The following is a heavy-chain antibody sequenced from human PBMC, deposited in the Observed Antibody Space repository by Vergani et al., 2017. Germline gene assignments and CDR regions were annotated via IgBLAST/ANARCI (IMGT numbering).Heavy chain of an antibody. D-gene: IGHD2-21*02. V-gene: IGHV3-15*01. Sequence: EVQLVESGGGLVKPGGSLRLSCAASGFTFSNDWMSWVRQAPGKGLEWVGRIKSKTDGGTTDYAAPVKGRFTVSRDNSKDILYLQMDSLRSEDTALYYCAKYLRDSTDGLPDSWGPGTLVIVSS. CDR3: AKYLRDSTDGLPDS. CDR1: GFTFSNDW. CDR2: IKSKTDGGTT. J-gene: IGHJ4*02.